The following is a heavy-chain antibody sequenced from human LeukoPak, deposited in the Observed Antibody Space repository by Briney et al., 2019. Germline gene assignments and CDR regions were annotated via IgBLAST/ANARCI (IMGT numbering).Heavy chain of an antibody. V-gene: IGHV4-34*01. Sequence: SETLSLTCAVYGGSFSDSWWSWIRQTPQKGLEWIGEINHIGGTNYNPSLKSRVTLSVDTSKNQFPLKLNSVTAADTGVYYCARRRWGTIWNGRGKIDNWGQGALVTVSS. CDR1: GGSFSDSW. CDR3: ARRRWGTIWNGRGKIDN. J-gene: IGHJ4*02. D-gene: IGHD3-16*01. CDR2: INHIGGT.